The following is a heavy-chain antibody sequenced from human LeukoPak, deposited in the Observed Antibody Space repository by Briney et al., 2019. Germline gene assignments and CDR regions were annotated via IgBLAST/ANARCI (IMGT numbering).Heavy chain of an antibody. CDR2: IYSCGST. CDR1: GFTVSSNY. Sequence: GGSLRLSCAASGFTVSSNYMSWVRQAPGKGLEWVSVIYSCGSTYYADSVKGRFTISRDNSKNTLYLQMNSLRAEDTAVYYCARALSRSYWYFDLWGRGTLVTVSS. J-gene: IGHJ2*01. V-gene: IGHV3-66*01. CDR3: ARALSRSYWYFDL.